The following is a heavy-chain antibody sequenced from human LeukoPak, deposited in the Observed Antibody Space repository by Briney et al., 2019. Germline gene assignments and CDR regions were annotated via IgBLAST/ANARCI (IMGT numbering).Heavy chain of an antibody. J-gene: IGHJ4*02. CDR1: GGSFSGYY. D-gene: IGHD3-22*01. V-gene: IGHV4-34*01. Sequence: SEALSLTCAVYGGSFSGYYWSWIRQPPGKGLEWIGEINHSGSTNYNPSLKSRVTISVDTSKNQFSLKLSSVTAADTAVYYCARESWYYYDSSGLYYFDYWGQGTLVTVSS. CDR3: ARESWYYYDSSGLYYFDY. CDR2: INHSGST.